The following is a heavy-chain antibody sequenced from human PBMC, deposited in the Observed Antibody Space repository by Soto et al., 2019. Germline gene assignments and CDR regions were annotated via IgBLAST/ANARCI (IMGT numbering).Heavy chain of an antibody. CDR3: VLWPPYYFDY. CDR1: GFTFSSYG. V-gene: IGHV3-30*03. J-gene: IGHJ4*02. D-gene: IGHD3-10*01. CDR2: ISYDGSNT. Sequence: PGGSLRLSCAASGFTFSSYGMHWVRQAPGKGLEWVAIISYDGSNTYYADSVKGRFTISRDNSKNTLYLQMNSLRAEDTAVYYCVLWPPYYFDYWGQGTLVTVSS.